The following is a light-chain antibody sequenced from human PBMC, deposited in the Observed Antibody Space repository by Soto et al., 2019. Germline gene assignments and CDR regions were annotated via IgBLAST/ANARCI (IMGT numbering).Light chain of an antibody. V-gene: IGLV2-18*02. CDR1: SSDVGNYNR. J-gene: IGLJ1*01. Sequence: QSALTQPPSVSGSPGQSVAISCTGTSSDVGNYNRVSWYQQPPGTAPKLMIYEVSNRPSGVPDRFSGSKSGNTASLTISGLQAEDEADYYCCSYTTSSTHVFGTGTKVTVL. CDR3: CSYTTSSTHV. CDR2: EVS.